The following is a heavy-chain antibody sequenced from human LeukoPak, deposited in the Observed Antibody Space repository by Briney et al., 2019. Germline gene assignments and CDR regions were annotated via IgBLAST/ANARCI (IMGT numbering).Heavy chain of an antibody. CDR1: GFTFSNAW. CDR3: AKDDPVCDY. J-gene: IGHJ4*02. D-gene: IGHD3-16*01. CDR2: IRNDGSNE. V-gene: IGHV3-30*02. Sequence: GGSLRLSCAASGFTFSNAWMSWVRQAPGKGLEWVAFIRNDGSNEYYADSVKGRFTISRDDSKSTLYLQMNSLTSDDTAVYYCAKDDPVCDYWGQGTLVTVSS.